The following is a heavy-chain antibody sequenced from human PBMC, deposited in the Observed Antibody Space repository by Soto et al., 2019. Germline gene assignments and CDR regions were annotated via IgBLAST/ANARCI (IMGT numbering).Heavy chain of an antibody. V-gene: IGHV1-69*13. CDR2: IIPIFGTA. D-gene: IGHD3-22*01. CDR1: GGTFSSYA. Sequence: ASVKVSCKASGGTFSSYAISWVRQAPGQGLEWMGGIIPIFGTANYAQKFQGRVTITADESTSTAYMELSSLRSEDTAVYYCARSTYYYDSSGPPDYYYYGMDVWGQGTTVTVSS. CDR3: ARSTYYYDSSGPPDYYYYGMDV. J-gene: IGHJ6*02.